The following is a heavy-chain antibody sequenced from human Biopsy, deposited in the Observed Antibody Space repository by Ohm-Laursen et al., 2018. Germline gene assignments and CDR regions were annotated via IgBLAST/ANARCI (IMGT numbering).Heavy chain of an antibody. CDR2: IYDRGSTA. V-gene: IGHV4-61*01. CDR1: GDSVSSGSFY. J-gene: IGHJ4*02. D-gene: IGHD6-19*01. Sequence: TLSLTCTVSGDSVSSGSFYWTWIRQPPGQGLEYIGYIYDRGSTANYNPSLESRVTMSVDMPKNQFSLKLSSVTAADTAIYYCARGMRSSGWPYFYSWGQGTLVTVSS. CDR3: ARGMRSSGWPYFYS.